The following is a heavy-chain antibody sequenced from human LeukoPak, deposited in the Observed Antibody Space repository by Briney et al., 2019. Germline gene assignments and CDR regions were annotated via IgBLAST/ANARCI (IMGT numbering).Heavy chain of an antibody. CDR1: GGSISSGDFY. J-gene: IGHJ4*02. V-gene: IGHV4-30-4*08. CDR2: IFYSGST. Sequence: SQTLSLTCTVSGGSISSGDFYWSWIRQPPGKGLEWIGYIFYSGSTYYNPSLKSRVTISVDTSKNQFSLELSSVTAADTAVYYCARRNRGLVDYWGQGTLVTVSS. CDR3: ARRNRGLVDY. D-gene: IGHD7-27*01.